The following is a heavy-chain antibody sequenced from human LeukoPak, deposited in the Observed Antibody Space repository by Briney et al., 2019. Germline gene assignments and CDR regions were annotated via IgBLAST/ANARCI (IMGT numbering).Heavy chain of an antibody. CDR3: ARVGGPLAAAGY. D-gene: IGHD6-13*01. V-gene: IGHV1-2*02. CDR1: GYTFTGYY. CDR2: INPNSGGT. J-gene: IGHJ4*02. Sequence: SVKVSCKASGYTFTGYYMHWVRQAPGQGLEWMGWINPNSGGTNYPQKCQGRVTMTRDTSISTAYMELSRLRSDDTAVCYCARVGGPLAAAGYWGQGTLVTVSS.